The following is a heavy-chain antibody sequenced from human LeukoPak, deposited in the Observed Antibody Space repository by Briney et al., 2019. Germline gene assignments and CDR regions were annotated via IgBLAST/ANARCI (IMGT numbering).Heavy chain of an antibody. Sequence: GGSPRLSCAASGFTFSHYSMNWVRQAPGNGLEWVSSISSSSNYIYYADSVKGRFSISRDNAKNSVYLQMNSLRAEDTAVYYCARVRARYGVVVAATSDYWGQGTLVSVSS. CDR3: ARVRARYGVVVAATSDY. D-gene: IGHD2-15*01. CDR1: GFTFSHYS. V-gene: IGHV3-21*01. CDR2: ISSSSNYI. J-gene: IGHJ4*02.